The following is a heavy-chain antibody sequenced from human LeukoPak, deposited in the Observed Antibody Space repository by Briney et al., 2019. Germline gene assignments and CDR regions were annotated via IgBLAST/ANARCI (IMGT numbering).Heavy chain of an antibody. CDR1: GFTLSNYV. J-gene: IGHJ4*02. V-gene: IGHV3-30*18. CDR2: ISYDGSYK. CDR3: AKGADLGQWNVDY. D-gene: IGHD1-1*01. Sequence: PGGSLRLSCAASGFTLSNYVMHWLRQAPAKGLEWVALISYDGSYKYYAESVKGRFTISRDNPSNTLYLQMNSLRAEDTAVYCSAKGADLGQWNVDYWGQGTLVTVSS.